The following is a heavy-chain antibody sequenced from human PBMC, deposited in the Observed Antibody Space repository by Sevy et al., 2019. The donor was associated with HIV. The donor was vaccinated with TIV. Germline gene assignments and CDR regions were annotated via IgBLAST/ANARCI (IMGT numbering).Heavy chain of an antibody. CDR2: ISPNSGGT. V-gene: IGHV1-2*06. J-gene: IGHJ4*02. CDR3: ARASGPTVGAYFDY. D-gene: IGHD3-10*01. CDR1: GYSFTAYF. Sequence: ASVKGSCRASGYSFTAYFLHWGRQAPGQGLEWMGRISPNSGGTVYAQNFQGRVTMTRDTSGTTAYMEVTRLKSDDTALYYCARASGPTVGAYFDYWGQGTLVTVSS.